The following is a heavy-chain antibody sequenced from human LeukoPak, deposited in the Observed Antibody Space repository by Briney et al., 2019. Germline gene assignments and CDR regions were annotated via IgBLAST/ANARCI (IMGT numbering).Heavy chain of an antibody. J-gene: IGHJ4*02. CDR3: AKSNWNPFDY. CDR1: GLTFSSYA. CDR2: ITGSGGST. V-gene: IGHV3-23*01. Sequence: PGGSLRLSCAASGLTFSSYAMSWVRQAPGRGLEWVSAITGSGGSTYYADSVKGRFTISRDNSKNTLYLQMNSLRAEDTAVYYCAKSNWNPFDYWGQGTLVTVSS. D-gene: IGHD1-1*01.